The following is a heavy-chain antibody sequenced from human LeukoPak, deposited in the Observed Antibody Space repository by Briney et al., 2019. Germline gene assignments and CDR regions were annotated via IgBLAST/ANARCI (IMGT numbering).Heavy chain of an antibody. CDR2: ISYDGSDK. Sequence: GGSLRLSCAASRFTFSSCAMDWVRQAPGKGLEWVAFISYDGSDKYYADSVKGRFTISRDNSKNTLYLQMNSLRAEDTAVCYCAKDLRYHYSFERWGQGTLVTVSS. D-gene: IGHD3-16*01. V-gene: IGHV3-30*18. CDR3: AKDLRYHYSFER. CDR1: RFTFSSCA. J-gene: IGHJ4*02.